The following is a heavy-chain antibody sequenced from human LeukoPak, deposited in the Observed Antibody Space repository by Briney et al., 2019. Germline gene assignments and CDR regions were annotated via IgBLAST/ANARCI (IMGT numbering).Heavy chain of an antibody. J-gene: IGHJ4*02. CDR1: GGSISGSSYY. CDR2: IYYSGST. D-gene: IGHD3-9*01. V-gene: IGHV4-39*01. CDR3: ARGSYDVLTGYSTFGEY. Sequence: SETLSLTCTVSGGSISGSSYYWGWIRQPPGKGLEWIGSIYYSGSTYYNPSLKRRVTVSLDTSKNQFSLKLSSVTAADTAVYYCARGSYDVLTGYSTFGEYWGQGTLLTVSS.